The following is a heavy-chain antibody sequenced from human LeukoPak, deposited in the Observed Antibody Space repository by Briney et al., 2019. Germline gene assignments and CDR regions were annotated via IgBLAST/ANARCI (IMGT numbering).Heavy chain of an antibody. Sequence: SETLSLTCAVYGGSFSDYYWSWIRQPPGKGLEWVGEINHSGSTNYNPSLKSRVTISVDTSKNQFSLKLRSVTAADTAVYYCARGSEGGYCSSTSCSTPFDYWGRGTLVTVSS. CDR1: GGSFSDYY. CDR3: ARGSEGGYCSSTSCSTPFDY. D-gene: IGHD2-2*01. V-gene: IGHV4-34*01. CDR2: INHSGST. J-gene: IGHJ4*02.